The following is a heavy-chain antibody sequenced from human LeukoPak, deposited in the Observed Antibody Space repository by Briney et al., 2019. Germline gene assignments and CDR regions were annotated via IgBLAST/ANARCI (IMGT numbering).Heavy chain of an antibody. CDR3: AKDTQWLVQGGYFDY. V-gene: IGHV3-9*01. CDR1: GFTFDDYA. D-gene: IGHD6-19*01. Sequence: PGGSLRLSCAASGFTFDDYAMHWVRQAPGKGLEWVSGISWNSGSIGYADSVKGRFTISRDNAKNSLYLQMNSLRAEDTALYYCAKDTQWLVQGGYFDYWGQGTLVTASS. J-gene: IGHJ4*02. CDR2: ISWNSGSI.